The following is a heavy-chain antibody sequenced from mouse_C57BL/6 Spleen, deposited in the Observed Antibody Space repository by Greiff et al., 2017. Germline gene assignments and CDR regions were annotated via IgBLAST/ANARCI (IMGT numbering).Heavy chain of an antibody. CDR1: GYSFTGYY. CDR3: ARSDGRYFDY. CDR2: ITPSTGGT. V-gene: IGHV1-42*01. J-gene: IGHJ2*01. Sequence: VQLQQSGPELVKPGASVKISCKASGYSFTGYYMNWVKQSPEKSLEWIGEITPSTGGTTYNQKFKAKATLTLDKSSSTASMQLTSLTSEDSAVYYCARSDGRYFDYWGQGTTLTVSS.